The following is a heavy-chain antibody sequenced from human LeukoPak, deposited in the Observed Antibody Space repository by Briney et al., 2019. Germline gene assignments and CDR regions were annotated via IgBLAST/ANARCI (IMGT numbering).Heavy chain of an antibody. CDR1: GFTFSSYA. CDR3: AKDLGGLYDREPLDY. CDR2: ISYDGSNK. D-gene: IGHD3-22*01. V-gene: IGHV3-30-3*01. J-gene: IGHJ4*02. Sequence: PGGSLRLSCAASGFTFSSYAMHWVRQAPGKGLEWVAVISYDGSNKYYADSVKGRFTISRDNSKNTLYLQMNSLRAEDTAVYYCAKDLGGLYDREPLDYWGQGTLVTVSS.